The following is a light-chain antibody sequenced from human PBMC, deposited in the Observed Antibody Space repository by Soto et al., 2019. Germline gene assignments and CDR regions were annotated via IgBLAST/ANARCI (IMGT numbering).Light chain of an antibody. Sequence: EIVLTQSPATLSLSPGERATLSCRASQSFSSYLAWYQQKPGQAPRLLIYDASNRATCIPARFSGSGSGTDFTLTISSLEPEDFAVYYCQQRSNWPITFGQGTRWRL. J-gene: IGKJ5*01. V-gene: IGKV3-11*01. CDR2: DAS. CDR3: QQRSNWPIT. CDR1: QSFSSY.